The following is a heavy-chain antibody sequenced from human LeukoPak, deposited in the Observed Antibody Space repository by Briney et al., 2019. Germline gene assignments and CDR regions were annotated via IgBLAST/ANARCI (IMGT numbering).Heavy chain of an antibody. Sequence: GGSLRLSCAATGFTFSSYWMSWVRQAPGKGLERVANIKQDGSEKYYVDSVKGRFTISRDNAKNSLYLQMNSLRAEDTAVYYCARDRYYGSGSYYLGDYWGQGTLVTVSS. CDR2: IKQDGSEK. J-gene: IGHJ4*02. CDR1: GFTFSSYW. D-gene: IGHD3-10*01. V-gene: IGHV3-7*01. CDR3: ARDRYYGSGSYYLGDY.